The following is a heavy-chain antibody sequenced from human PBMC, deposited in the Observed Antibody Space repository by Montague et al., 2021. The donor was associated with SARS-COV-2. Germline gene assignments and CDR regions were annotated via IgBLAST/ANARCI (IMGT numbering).Heavy chain of an antibody. J-gene: IGHJ6*02. V-gene: IGHV4-4*02. D-gene: IGHD3-16*01. CDR3: ARGGTYYYGMDV. CDR2: IYYTGNT. Sequence: SETLSLTCAVSDGSISSPNWWNWVRQPPGKVLECIGEIYYTGNTNYNPSLKSRVTIFIDKSKNHFSLQLSSVTAADTAVYYCARGGTYYYGMDVWGQGTTVAVSS. CDR1: DGSISSPNW.